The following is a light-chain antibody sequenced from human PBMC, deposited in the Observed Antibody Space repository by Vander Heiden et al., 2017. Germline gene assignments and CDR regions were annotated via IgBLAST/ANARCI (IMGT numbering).Light chain of an antibody. V-gene: IGLV2-23*03. J-gene: IGLJ1*01. Sequence: QSALTQPASVSGSPGQSITISCTGTSSDVGSYNLVSWYQQHPGKAPKLMIYEGSKRPSGVSNRFSGSKSGNTASLTISGLQAEDEADYYCCSYAGSSSVFGTGTKVTGL. CDR1: SSDVGSYNL. CDR2: EGS. CDR3: CSYAGSSSV.